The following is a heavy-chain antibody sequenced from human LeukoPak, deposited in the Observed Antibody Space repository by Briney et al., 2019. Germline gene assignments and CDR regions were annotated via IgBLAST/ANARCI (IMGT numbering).Heavy chain of an antibody. V-gene: IGHV3-30*04. D-gene: IGHD3-10*01. CDR3: ARSTMVRGVILDY. Sequence: QPGRSLRLSCAASGFTFSSYAMHWVRQAPGKGLEWVAVISYDGSNKYYADSVKGRFTISRDNSKNTLYLQMNSLRAEDTAVYYCARSTMVRGVILDYWGQGTLVTVCS. CDR2: ISYDGSNK. CDR1: GFTFSSYA. J-gene: IGHJ4*02.